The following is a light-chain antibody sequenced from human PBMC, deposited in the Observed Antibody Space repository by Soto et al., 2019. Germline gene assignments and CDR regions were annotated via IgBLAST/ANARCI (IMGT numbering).Light chain of an antibody. J-gene: IGKJ2*01. Sequence: DVVMTQSPLSLPVTLGQPASISCRSSQSLVHSDGNTYLNWFQQRPGQYPMRLIYKVSNRDSEVPDRFSGSGSGTDFTRKIRRVEAEDVGLYYCMQGTPWPPYTFGQGTTLEIQ. V-gene: IGKV2-30*02. CDR2: KVS. CDR1: QSLVHSDGNTY. CDR3: MQGTPWPPYT.